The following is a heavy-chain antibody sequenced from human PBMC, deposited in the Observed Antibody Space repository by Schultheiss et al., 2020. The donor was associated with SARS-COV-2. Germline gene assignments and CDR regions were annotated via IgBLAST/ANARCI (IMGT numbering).Heavy chain of an antibody. CDR2: INHSGST. CDR1: GAYISSSNYY. J-gene: IGHJ6*02. Sequence: SETLSLTCTVSGAYISSSNYYWGWIRQTPGKGLEWIGEINHSGSTNYNPSLKSRVTISVDTSKNQFSLKLSSVTAADTAVYYCARVTYYDFWSGGAGYYYGMDVWGQGTTVTVSS. D-gene: IGHD3-3*01. CDR3: ARVTYYDFWSGGAGYYYGMDV. V-gene: IGHV4-39*07.